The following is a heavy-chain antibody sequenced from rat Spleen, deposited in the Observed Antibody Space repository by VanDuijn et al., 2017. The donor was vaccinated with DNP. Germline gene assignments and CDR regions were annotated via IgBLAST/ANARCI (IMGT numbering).Heavy chain of an antibody. CDR1: GFTFNKYW. CDR3: TTDFERGY. Sequence: EVQLVESGGGLVQPGRSLKISCVVSGFTFNKYWMTWVRQAPKKGLEWVASITSTGGSTSYRDSVKGRFTISRDNAKSILYLQMDSLRSEDTATFYCTTDFERGYWGQGVMVTVSS. D-gene: IGHD1-11*01. CDR2: ITSTGGST. V-gene: IGHV5-19*01. J-gene: IGHJ2*01.